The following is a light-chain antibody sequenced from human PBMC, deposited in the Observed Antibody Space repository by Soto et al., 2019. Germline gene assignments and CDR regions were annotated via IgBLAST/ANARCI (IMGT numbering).Light chain of an antibody. CDR3: QQYDSSPYT. J-gene: IGKJ2*01. V-gene: IGKV3-20*01. CDR2: GAS. Sequence: EIVLTQSPGTLSLSPGERVTLSCRASQSVSSSYLAWYQQKPGQAPRLLIYGASSRATSIPDRFSGSGSGTDFTLTISRLEPEDFAVYYCQQYDSSPYTFGQGTKLEIK. CDR1: QSVSSSY.